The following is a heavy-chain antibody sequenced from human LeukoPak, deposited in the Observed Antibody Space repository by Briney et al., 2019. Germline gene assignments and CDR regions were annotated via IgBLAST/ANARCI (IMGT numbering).Heavy chain of an antibody. V-gene: IGHV7-4-1*02. J-gene: IGHJ4*02. CDR1: GYTFTTYA. CDR2: INTNTGNL. D-gene: IGHD3-3*01. CDR3: ARGQSPIYYDFWTS. Sequence: GASVKVSCKASGYTFTTYAMNWVRQAPGQGLEWMGWINTNTGNLTYAQGFTGRFVFSLDTSVSTAYLQISSLKAEDTAVYYCARGQSPIYYDFWTSWGQGTLVTVSS.